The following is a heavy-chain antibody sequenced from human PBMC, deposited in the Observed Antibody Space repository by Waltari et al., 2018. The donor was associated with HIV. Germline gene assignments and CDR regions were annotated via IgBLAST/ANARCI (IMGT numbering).Heavy chain of an antibody. Sequence: QVQLQQWGAGLLKPSETLSLTCAVYGGSFSGYYWSWIRQPPGKGLEWIGESNHSGSTNYNPYLKSRVTISVDTSKNQFSLKLSSVTAADTAVYYCARGLNMVRGVMYYGMDVWGQGTTVTVSS. CDR3: ARGLNMVRGVMYYGMDV. D-gene: IGHD3-10*01. CDR2: SNHSGST. V-gene: IGHV4-34*01. CDR1: GGSFSGYY. J-gene: IGHJ6*02.